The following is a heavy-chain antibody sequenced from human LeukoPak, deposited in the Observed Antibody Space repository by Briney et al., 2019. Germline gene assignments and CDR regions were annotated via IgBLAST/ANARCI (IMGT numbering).Heavy chain of an antibody. V-gene: IGHV4-59*01. J-gene: IGHJ3*02. CDR2: IYYSGST. CDR1: GGSISSYY. CDR3: ARVPYYYDSSGYYYYAFDI. D-gene: IGHD3-22*01. Sequence: TSETLSLTCTVSGGSISSYYWSWIRQPPGKGLEWIGYIYYSGSTNYNPSLKSRVTISVDTSKNQFSLKLSSVTAADTAVDYCARVPYYYDSSGYYYYAFDIWGQGTMVTVSS.